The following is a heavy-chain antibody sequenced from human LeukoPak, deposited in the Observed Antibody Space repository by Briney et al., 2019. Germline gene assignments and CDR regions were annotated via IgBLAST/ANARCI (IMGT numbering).Heavy chain of an antibody. V-gene: IGHV4-34*01. J-gene: IGHJ4*02. CDR3: ARDKEGYYFDY. CDR1: GGSFSGYY. Sequence: PSETLSLTCAVYGGSFSGYYWSWIRQPPGKGLEWIGEINHSGSTNYNPSLKSRVTISVDTSKNQFSLKLSSVTAADTAVYYCARDKEGYYFDYWGQGTLVTVSS. CDR2: INHSGST.